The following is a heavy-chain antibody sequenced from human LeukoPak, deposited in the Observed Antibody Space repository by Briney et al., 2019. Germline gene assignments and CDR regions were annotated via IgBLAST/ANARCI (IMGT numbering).Heavy chain of an antibody. Sequence: GGSLRLSCAASGFIFDDYGMSWVRQAPGKGLEWVSDINWNGGRTGYADSVKGRLTISRDNAKNSLYLQMNSLRAEDTALYYCARTDSSGWYDYWGQGTLVTVSS. V-gene: IGHV3-20*04. D-gene: IGHD6-19*01. CDR3: ARTDSSGWYDY. CDR2: INWNGGRT. CDR1: GFIFDDYG. J-gene: IGHJ4*02.